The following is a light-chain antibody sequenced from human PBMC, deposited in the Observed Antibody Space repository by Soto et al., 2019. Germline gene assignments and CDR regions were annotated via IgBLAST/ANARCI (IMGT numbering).Light chain of an antibody. CDR2: KAS. Sequence: DIQMTQSPSTLSASVGDRVTITCRASQSISSYLNWYQQKPGKAPNLLIYKASTLESGVPSRFSGSGSGTEFTLAISSLQPEDFATYYCQQYNDLSTFGGGTKVDI. CDR1: QSISSY. CDR3: QQYNDLST. J-gene: IGKJ4*01. V-gene: IGKV1-5*03.